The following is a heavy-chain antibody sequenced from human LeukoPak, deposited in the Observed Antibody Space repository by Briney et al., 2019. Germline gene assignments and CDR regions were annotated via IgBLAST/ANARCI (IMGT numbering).Heavy chain of an antibody. CDR2: ISWNSGSI. CDR1: GFTFDDYA. V-gene: IGHV3-9*01. CDR3: AKGLYDSSGYYHR. J-gene: IGHJ4*02. Sequence: GGSLRLSCAASGFTFDDYAMHWVRQAPGKGLEWVSGISWNSGSIGYADSVKGRFTISRDNAKNSLYLQMNSLRAEDTALYYCAKGLYDSSGYYHRWGQGTLVTVSS. D-gene: IGHD3-22*01.